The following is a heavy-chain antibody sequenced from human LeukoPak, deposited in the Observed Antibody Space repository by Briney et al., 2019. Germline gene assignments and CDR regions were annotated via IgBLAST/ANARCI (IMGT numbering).Heavy chain of an antibody. V-gene: IGHV3-53*01. CDR3: ARADYYDSSGYNDY. CDR2: IYSGGNT. D-gene: IGHD3-22*01. J-gene: IGHJ4*02. Sequence: PRGSLRLSCAASGFTVSSNYMSWVRQAPGKGLEWVSVIYSGGNTYYADSVKGRFTISRDNSKNTLYLQMTSLRAEDTAVYYCARADYYDSSGYNDYWGQGTLVTVSS. CDR1: GFTVSSNY.